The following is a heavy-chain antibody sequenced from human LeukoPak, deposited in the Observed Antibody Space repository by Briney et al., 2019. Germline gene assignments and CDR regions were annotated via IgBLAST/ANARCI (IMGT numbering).Heavy chain of an antibody. CDR3: ARDQGSLTRSWYTGY. V-gene: IGHV1-2*06. CDR2: INPYSGDT. Sequence: ASVKVSCKASGYTFTGYHIHWVRQAPGQGLEWMGRINPYSGDTNLAQKFQGRVTMTRDTSITTAYMDLGSLTPDDTAVYFCARDQGSLTRSWYTGYWGQGTQVTVSS. J-gene: IGHJ4*02. D-gene: IGHD6-13*01. CDR1: GYTFTGYH.